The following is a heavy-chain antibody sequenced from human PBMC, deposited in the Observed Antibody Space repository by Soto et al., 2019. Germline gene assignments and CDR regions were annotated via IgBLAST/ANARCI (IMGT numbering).Heavy chain of an antibody. V-gene: IGHV3-33*01. J-gene: IGHJ4*02. D-gene: IGHD2-21*01. CDR3: VRGGGGGLFEH. CDR2: IWYDGSNK. Sequence: GGSLRLSCAASGFTFSSYGMHWVRQAPGKGLEWVAVIWYDGSNKYYADSVKGRFTISRGNSKNTLYLQMNSLRAEDTAVYSCVRGGGGGLFEHWGQGVLVTVSS. CDR1: GFTFSSYG.